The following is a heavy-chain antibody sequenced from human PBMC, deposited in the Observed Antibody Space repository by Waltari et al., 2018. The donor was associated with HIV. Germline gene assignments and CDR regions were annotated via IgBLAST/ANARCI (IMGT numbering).Heavy chain of an antibody. V-gene: IGHV4-34*02. D-gene: IGHD1-1*01. CDR2: MYKSGAS. Sequence: QVQLQQWCTGQVKPSETLSLPCLLPGGSLHGFYWTWVRHPPGKGLVWIGEMYKSGASRFNPSLKRRSTISMDTSRSYFALKLSTVSPADTAVYYCARGPSLRAFRGNLYFNSSRDVWGQGTTVTVSS. J-gene: IGHJ6*02. CDR1: GGSLHGFY. CDR3: ARGPSLRAFRGNLYFNSSRDV.